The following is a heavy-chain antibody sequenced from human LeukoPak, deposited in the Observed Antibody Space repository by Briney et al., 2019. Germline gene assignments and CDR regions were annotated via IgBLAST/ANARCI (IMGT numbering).Heavy chain of an antibody. CDR1: GGSISGYH. J-gene: IGHJ4*02. Sequence: PSETLSLTCTVSGGSISGYHWGWIRQPPGKGLEWIGYIYYSGSTTYNPSLKSRVTISVDTSKNQCSLKLSSVAAADTAVYYCARDKQPGDYWGQGTLVTVSS. V-gene: IGHV4-59*01. CDR2: IYYSGST. CDR3: ARDKQPGDY. D-gene: IGHD5-18*01.